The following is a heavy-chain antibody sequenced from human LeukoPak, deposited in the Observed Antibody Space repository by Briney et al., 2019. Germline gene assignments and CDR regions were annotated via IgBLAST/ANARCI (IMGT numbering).Heavy chain of an antibody. CDR3: AKDTFLAAAGTHFDY. J-gene: IGHJ4*02. CDR1: GFTFDDYA. CDR2: ISGDGGST. Sequence: GGSLRLSCAASGFTFDDYAMHWVRQAPGKGLEWVSLISGDGGSTYNADSVKGRFTISRDNSKNSLYLQMNSLRTEDTALYYCAKDTFLAAAGTHFDYWGQGTLVTVSS. D-gene: IGHD6-13*01. V-gene: IGHV3-43*02.